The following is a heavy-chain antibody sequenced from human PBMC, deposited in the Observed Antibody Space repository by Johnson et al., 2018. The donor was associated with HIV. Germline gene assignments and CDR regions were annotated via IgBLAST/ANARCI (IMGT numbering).Heavy chain of an antibody. CDR1: GFTFSSYG. CDR3: ARDREYGLAWGWTLDI. D-gene: IGHD2/OR15-2a*01. Sequence: QVQLVESGGGVVQPGRSLRLSCAASGFTFSSYGMHWVRQAPGKGLEWVAVIWYDGSNKYYADSVKGRFTLSRDNARNTLYLQMNSLRTEDTAVYYCARDREYGLAWGWTLDIWGQGTMVTVSS. J-gene: IGHJ3*02. V-gene: IGHV3-33*01. CDR2: IWYDGSNK.